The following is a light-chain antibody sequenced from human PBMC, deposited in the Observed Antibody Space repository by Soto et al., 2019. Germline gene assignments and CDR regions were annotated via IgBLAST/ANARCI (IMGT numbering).Light chain of an antibody. CDR3: QQYAGPSRT. V-gene: IGKV3-20*01. CDR1: QSVSSSY. CDR2: GAS. J-gene: IGKJ1*01. Sequence: EIVLTQSPGTLSLSPGEGATLPCRASQSVSSSYLAWYQQKPGQAPTLLIYGASNRAAGIPDRFSGSGSGTDFTLTISRLEAEDFAVYYCQQYAGPSRTFGQGTKVEIK.